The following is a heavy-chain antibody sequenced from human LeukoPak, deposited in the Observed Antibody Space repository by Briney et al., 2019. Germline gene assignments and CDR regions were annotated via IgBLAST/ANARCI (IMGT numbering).Heavy chain of an antibody. CDR2: IKQDGSEK. V-gene: IGHV3-7*01. Sequence: GGSLRLSCAASGFTFSSYSMNWVRQAPGKGLEWVANIKQDGSEKYYVDSVKGRFTISRDNAKNSLYLQMNSLRAEDTAVYYCARDQYSIDYWGQGTLVTVSS. CDR1: GFTFSSYS. D-gene: IGHD2-21*01. CDR3: ARDQYSIDY. J-gene: IGHJ4*02.